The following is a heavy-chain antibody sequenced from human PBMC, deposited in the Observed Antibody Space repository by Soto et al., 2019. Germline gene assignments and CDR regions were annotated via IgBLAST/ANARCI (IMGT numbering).Heavy chain of an antibody. V-gene: IGHV3-74*01. D-gene: IGHD4-17*01. CDR1: VFTFTNYW. CDR3: VHPRSTVQIPPT. J-gene: IGHJ5*02. CDR2: IDGVGTGT. Sequence: GWSLRLSCVSSVFTFTNYWMHWVRQVPGKGLVWVSRIDGVGTGTYYADSVKGRFTISRDNSKNTLYLQMSSLRAVDTAVYYCVHPRSTVQIPPTWGQGTLVTVSS.